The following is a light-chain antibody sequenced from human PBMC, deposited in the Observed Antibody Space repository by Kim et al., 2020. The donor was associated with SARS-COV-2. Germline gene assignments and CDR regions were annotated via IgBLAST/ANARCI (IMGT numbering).Light chain of an antibody. CDR3: SSYTSSSTVV. J-gene: IGLJ2*01. V-gene: IGLV2-14*03. CDR1: SSYVGGYNY. Sequence: QSALTQPASVSGSPGQSITISCTGTSSYVGGYNYVSWYQQHPGKAPKLLIYDVSNRPSGVSNRFSGSKSGNTASLTISGLQAEDEADYYCSSYTSSSTVVIGGGTQLTVL. CDR2: DVS.